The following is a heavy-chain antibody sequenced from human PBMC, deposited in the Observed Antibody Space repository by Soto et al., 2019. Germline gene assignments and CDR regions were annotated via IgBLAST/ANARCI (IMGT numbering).Heavy chain of an antibody. Sequence: QVQLVLSGAEVRKPGSAVRVSCKASGGTFNKYAMNWVRQAPGQGLEWMAGIMPIFETPRYAQQFQGRVTITVDESTTTAYMELSSLRSDDTAIYYCARSIGSGGVMGGFDYWGQGTLGTVAS. CDR1: GGTFNKYA. D-gene: IGHD3-16*01. V-gene: IGHV1-69*01. CDR2: IMPIFETP. CDR3: ARSIGSGGVMGGFDY. J-gene: IGHJ4*02.